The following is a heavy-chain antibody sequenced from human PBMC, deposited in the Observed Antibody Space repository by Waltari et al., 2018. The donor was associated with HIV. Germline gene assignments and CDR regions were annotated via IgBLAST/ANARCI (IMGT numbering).Heavy chain of an antibody. CDR1: GGSISSSRYY. D-gene: IGHD3-9*01. CDR2: IYYSGST. V-gene: IGHV4-39*01. CDR3: ARMGQTDDILTGHHY. Sequence: QLHLQESGPGLVKPSENLSLTCTVSGGSISSSRYYWGWIRQPPEKGLEWIGSIYYSGSTYYTPSLKSRVIISVDTSKNQFSVKLSSVTAADTAVYYCARMGQTDDILTGHHYWGQGTLVTVSS. J-gene: IGHJ4*02.